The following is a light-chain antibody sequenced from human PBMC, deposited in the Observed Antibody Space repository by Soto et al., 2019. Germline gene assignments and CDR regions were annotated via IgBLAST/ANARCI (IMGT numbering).Light chain of an antibody. CDR2: EVI. Sequence: SALTQPPSASGSPGQSVTISCTGTCSDVGGYDYVSWYQHHPGRPPQLIIYEVIRRPSGVPDRFSGSKSGNTASLTVSGLQADDEADYYCSSYAGSTNLVFGGGTKLTVL. J-gene: IGLJ3*02. CDR1: CSDVGGYDY. CDR3: SSYAGSTNLV. V-gene: IGLV2-8*01.